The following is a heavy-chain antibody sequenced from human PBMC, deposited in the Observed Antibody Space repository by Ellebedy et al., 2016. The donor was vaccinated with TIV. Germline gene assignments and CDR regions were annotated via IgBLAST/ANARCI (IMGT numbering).Heavy chain of an antibody. CDR2: ISASGGST. Sequence: GGSLRLXXAASGFSFNTYAMNWVRQAPGKGLQWVSAISASGGSTYYAASVKGRFTISRDNSKNTLCLQMNSLRAEDTAVYYCARIPTTVTKPSEVYFDYWGQGTLVTVSS. V-gene: IGHV3-23*01. CDR3: ARIPTTVTKPSEVYFDY. J-gene: IGHJ4*02. CDR1: GFSFNTYA. D-gene: IGHD4-11*01.